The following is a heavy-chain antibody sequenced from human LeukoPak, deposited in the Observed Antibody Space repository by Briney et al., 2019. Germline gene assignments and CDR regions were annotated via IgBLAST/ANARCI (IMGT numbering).Heavy chain of an antibody. J-gene: IGHJ4*02. CDR1: GFTFSSYA. CDR3: ARDKVITMVRGPSYFDY. CDR2: ISYDGSNK. V-gene: IGHV3-30*04. D-gene: IGHD3-10*01. Sequence: PGRSLRLSCAASGFTFSSYAMHWVRQAPGKGLEWVAVISYDGSNKYYADSVKGRFTISRDNSKNTLYLQMNSLRAEDTAVYYCARDKVITMVRGPSYFDYWGQGTLVTVSS.